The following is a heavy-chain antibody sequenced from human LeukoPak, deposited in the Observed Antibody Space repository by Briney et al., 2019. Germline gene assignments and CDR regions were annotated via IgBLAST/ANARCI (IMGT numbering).Heavy chain of an antibody. CDR3: AQAVVAATRYYYYYYMDV. Sequence: SETLSLTCAAYGGSFSGYYWSWIRQPPGKGLEWIGEINHSGSTNYNPSLKSRATISVDTSKNQFSLKLSSVTAADTAVYYCAQAVVAATRYYYYYYMDVWGKGTTVTVSS. V-gene: IGHV4-34*01. CDR1: GGSFSGYY. D-gene: IGHD2-15*01. J-gene: IGHJ6*03. CDR2: INHSGST.